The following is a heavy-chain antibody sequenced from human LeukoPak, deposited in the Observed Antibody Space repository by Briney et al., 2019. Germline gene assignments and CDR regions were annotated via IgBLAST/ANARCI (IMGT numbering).Heavy chain of an antibody. CDR1: GGSFSGYY. CDR3: ARAPSGFWRLDTQIGWARSFDY. D-gene: IGHD3/OR15-3a*01. J-gene: IGHJ4*02. V-gene: IGHV4-34*01. Sequence: SETLSLTCAVYGGSFSGYYWSWIRQPPGKGLEWIGEINHSGSTNYNPSLKSRVTISVDTSKNQFSLKLSSVTAADTAVYYCARAPSGFWRLDTQIGWARSFDYWGQGTLVTVSS. CDR2: INHSGST.